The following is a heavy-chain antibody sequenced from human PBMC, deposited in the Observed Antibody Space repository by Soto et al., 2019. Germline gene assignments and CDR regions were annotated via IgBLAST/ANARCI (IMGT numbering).Heavy chain of an antibody. CDR1: GITLSNAR. CDR3: TTDYGWAFSV. J-gene: IGHJ3*01. CDR2: IQSKTAGGTT. D-gene: IGHD4-17*01. Sequence: EVQLVASGGGLVKPGESLRLSCAGSGITLSNARMTWVRQAPGKGLEWVGRIQSKTAGGTTDYPAAVKGRFSISRDDSKNSLYLQSNSLKTEDTAVYYCTTDYGWAFSVWGQGTMVTVSS. V-gene: IGHV3-15*01.